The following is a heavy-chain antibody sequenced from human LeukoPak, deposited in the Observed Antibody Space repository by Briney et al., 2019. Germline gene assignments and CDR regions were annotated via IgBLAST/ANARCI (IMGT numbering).Heavy chain of an antibody. Sequence: PGGSLRLSCAASGFTFSSYAMHWVRQAPGKGLEWVAVISYDGSNKYYADSVKGRFTISRDNSKNTLYLRMNSLRAEDTAVYYCARDSRDAFDIWGQGTMVTVSS. J-gene: IGHJ3*02. CDR2: ISYDGSNK. V-gene: IGHV3-30-3*01. CDR1: GFTFSSYA. CDR3: ARDSRDAFDI.